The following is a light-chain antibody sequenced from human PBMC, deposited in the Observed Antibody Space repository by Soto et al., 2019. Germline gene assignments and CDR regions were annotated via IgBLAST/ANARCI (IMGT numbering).Light chain of an antibody. V-gene: IGLV1-40*01. CDR1: SSNIGAGYD. J-gene: IGLJ1*01. CDR3: QSYDSSLSGYV. Sequence: QSVLTQPPSVSGAPGQRVSISCIGSSSNIGAGYDVHWYQQLPGTAPKLLIYGNSNRPSGVPDRFSGSKSGTSASLAITGLQAEDEADYYCQSYDSSLSGYVFGTGPKVTVL. CDR2: GNS.